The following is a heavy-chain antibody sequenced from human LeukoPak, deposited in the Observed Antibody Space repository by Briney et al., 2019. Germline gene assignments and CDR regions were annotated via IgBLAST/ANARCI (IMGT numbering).Heavy chain of an antibody. J-gene: IGHJ6*03. V-gene: IGHV4-61*02. CDR2: ISSSGST. CDR1: GDSISSGDYY. Sequence: SETLSLTCTVSGDSISSGDYYWSWIRQPAGKGLEWIGRISSSGSTNYNPSLKSRVTISVDTSKNQFSLKLSSVTAADTAVYYCARVSDGDYGDYYYYYMDVWGKGTTVTISS. CDR3: ARVSDGDYGDYYYYYMDV. D-gene: IGHD4-17*01.